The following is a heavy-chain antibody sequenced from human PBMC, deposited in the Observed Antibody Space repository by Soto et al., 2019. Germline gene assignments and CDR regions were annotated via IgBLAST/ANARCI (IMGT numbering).Heavy chain of an antibody. V-gene: IGHV3-21*01. Sequence: PGGSLRLSCVGSGFTFSTYSINWVRQAPGKGLEWVSSISSRSDIYYADSVKGRFTISRDNSKNTLYLQMNSLRAEDTAVYYCARTFGGNGMDVWGQGTTVTVSS. J-gene: IGHJ6*02. CDR1: GFTFSTYS. D-gene: IGHD3-16*01. CDR3: ARTFGGNGMDV. CDR2: ISSRSDI.